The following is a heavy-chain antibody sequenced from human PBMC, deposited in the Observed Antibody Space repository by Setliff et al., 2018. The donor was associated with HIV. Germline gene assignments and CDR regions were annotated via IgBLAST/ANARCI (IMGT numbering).Heavy chain of an antibody. CDR1: GHTLSGYF. D-gene: IGHD2-15*01. V-gene: IGHV1-2*02. CDR3: ARDRLYCSRGSCCPNWFDS. Sequence: ASVKVSCKSSGHTLSGYFIHWVRQAPGQGPEWMGWISPHSGATNYAQKFQGRVTLTRDASITTAYMELNSLRSDDTAMYYCARDRLYCSRGSCCPNWFDSWGQGTLVTVSS. CDR2: ISPHSGAT. J-gene: IGHJ5*01.